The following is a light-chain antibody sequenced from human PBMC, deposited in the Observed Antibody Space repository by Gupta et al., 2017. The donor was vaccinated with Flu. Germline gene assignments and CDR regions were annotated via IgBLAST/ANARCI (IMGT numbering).Light chain of an antibody. V-gene: IGKV3-15*01. Sequence: ELVLTQSPATLSVSPGERATLSCRASQSVNSNLAWDQQKPSQAPRLLIYGASTRATSIPARFKCNWSGTNFTLTISSLQSEDFAVFYCQQHSCWPPSTFGQGTKVEIK. CDR1: QSVNSN. J-gene: IGKJ1*01. CDR3: QQHSCWPPST. CDR2: GAS.